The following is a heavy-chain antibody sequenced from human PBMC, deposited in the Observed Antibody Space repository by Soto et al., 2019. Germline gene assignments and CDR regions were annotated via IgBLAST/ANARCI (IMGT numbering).Heavy chain of an antibody. CDR3: AREIIRLGGSPSYFDY. J-gene: IGHJ4*02. Sequence: QVQLQESGPGLVKPSETLSLTCTVSGGSISSYYWSWIRQPPGKGLEWIGYIYYSGSTNYNPSLKSRVTISVDTSKNQFSLKLSSVTAADTAVYYCAREIIRLGGSPSYFDYWGQGTLVTVSS. V-gene: IGHV4-59*01. CDR2: IYYSGST. D-gene: IGHD1-26*01. CDR1: GGSISSYY.